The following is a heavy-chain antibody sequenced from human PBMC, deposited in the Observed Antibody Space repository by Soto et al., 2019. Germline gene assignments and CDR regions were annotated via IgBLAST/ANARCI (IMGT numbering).Heavy chain of an antibody. CDR1: GFTFSSYA. Sequence: QVQLVESGGGVVQPGRSLRLSCAASGFTFSSYAMHWVRQAPGKGLEWVAVISYDGSNKYYADSVKGRFTISRDNSKNTLYLQMNSRRAEDTAVYYCARDRAQTSLWFGEFDYWGQGTLVTVSS. J-gene: IGHJ4*02. V-gene: IGHV3-30-3*01. CDR2: ISYDGSNK. D-gene: IGHD3-10*01. CDR3: ARDRAQTSLWFGEFDY.